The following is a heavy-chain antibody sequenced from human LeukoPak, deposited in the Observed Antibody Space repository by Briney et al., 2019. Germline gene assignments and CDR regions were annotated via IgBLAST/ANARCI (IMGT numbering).Heavy chain of an antibody. V-gene: IGHV1-69*13. Sequence: SVKVSCKASGGTFSSYAISWVRQAPGQGLEWMGRIIPIFGTANYAQKFQGRVTITADESTSTAYMELSSLRSEDTAVYYCASAPDSSSTYYYYYMDVWGKGTTVTVSS. CDR2: IIPIFGTA. D-gene: IGHD6-6*01. J-gene: IGHJ6*03. CDR1: GGTFSSYA. CDR3: ASAPDSSSTYYYYYMDV.